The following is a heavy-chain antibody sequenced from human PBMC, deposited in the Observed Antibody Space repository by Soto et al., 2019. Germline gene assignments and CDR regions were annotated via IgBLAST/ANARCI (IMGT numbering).Heavy chain of an antibody. V-gene: IGHV1-18*04. J-gene: IGHJ4*02. Sequence: QVQLVQSGAEVKKPGASVQVSCKASGYTFPSYGISWVRQAPGQGLEWMGWISAYNGNTNYAQKLQGRVTMNTDTSTSTGYMELRSLRSDDTAVYYCAREHSSPYGGDDYFDYWGQGTLVTVSS. CDR1: GYTFPSYG. CDR3: AREHSSPYGGDDYFDY. D-gene: IGHD6-13*01. CDR2: ISAYNGNT.